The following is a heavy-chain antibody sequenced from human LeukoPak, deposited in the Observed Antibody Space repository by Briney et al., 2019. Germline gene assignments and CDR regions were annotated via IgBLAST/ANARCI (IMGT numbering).Heavy chain of an antibody. CDR3: ARDLYYDSSGYTTHPFDY. Sequence: GGSLRLSCAASGFTFSSYAMSWIRQAPGKGLQWVSYISSGGDIMHYADSVKGRFTISRDSAKNSLYLQMNSLRAEDTALYYCARDLYYDSSGYTTHPFDYWGQGTLVTVSS. V-gene: IGHV3-48*04. J-gene: IGHJ4*02. CDR1: GFTFSSYA. CDR2: ISSGGDIM. D-gene: IGHD3-22*01.